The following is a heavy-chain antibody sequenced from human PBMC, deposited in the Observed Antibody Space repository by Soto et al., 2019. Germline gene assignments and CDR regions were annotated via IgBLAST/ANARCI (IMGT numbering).Heavy chain of an antibody. J-gene: IGHJ3*02. Sequence: ASVKVSCKASGYTFTSYGISWVRQAPGQGLEWVGWISAYNGNTNYAQKLQGRVTMTTDTSTSTAYMELRSLRSDDTAVYYCARGPPRSFRRRSWSNDVFDIWGQGTMVTVSS. V-gene: IGHV1-18*01. CDR1: GYTFTSYG. D-gene: IGHD6-13*01. CDR3: ARGPPRSFRRRSWSNDVFDI. CDR2: ISAYNGNT.